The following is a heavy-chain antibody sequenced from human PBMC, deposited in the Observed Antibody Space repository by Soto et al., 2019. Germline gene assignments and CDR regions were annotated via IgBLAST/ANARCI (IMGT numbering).Heavy chain of an antibody. CDR3: ARAVLNYYYYYGMDV. Sequence: GASVKVSCKASGYTFTSYAMHWVRQAPGQRLEWMGWINAGNGNTKYSQKLQGRVTMTTDTSTSTAYMELRSLRSDDTAVYYCARAVLNYYYYYGMDVWGQGTTVTVSS. D-gene: IGHD3-9*01. V-gene: IGHV1-3*01. CDR2: INAGNGNT. J-gene: IGHJ6*02. CDR1: GYTFTSYA.